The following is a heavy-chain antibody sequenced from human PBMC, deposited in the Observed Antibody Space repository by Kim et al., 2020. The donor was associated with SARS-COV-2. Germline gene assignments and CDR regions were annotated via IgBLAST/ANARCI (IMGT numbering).Heavy chain of an antibody. CDR2: IYHSGST. CDR3: ARKGYGSGSFCFDY. V-gene: IGHV4-4*02. CDR1: GGSISSSNW. D-gene: IGHD3-10*01. J-gene: IGHJ4*02. Sequence: SETLSLTCAVSGGSISSSNWWSWVRQPPGKGLEWIGEIYHSGSTNYNPSLKSRVTISVDKSKNQFSLKLSSVTAADTAVYYCARKGYGSGSFCFDYWGQGTLVTVSS.